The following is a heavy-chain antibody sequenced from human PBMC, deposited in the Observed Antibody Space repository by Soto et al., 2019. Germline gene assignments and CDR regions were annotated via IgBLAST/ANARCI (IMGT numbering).Heavy chain of an antibody. V-gene: IGHV1-69*13. D-gene: IGHD1-26*01. CDR2: IIPIFGTA. CDR1: GGTFSSYA. CDR3: ARGYYQYPLRFDY. Sequence: GASVKVSCKASGGTFSSYAISWVRQAPGQGLEWMGGIIPIFGTANYAQKFQGRVTITADESTSTAYMELSSLRSEDTAVYYCARGYYQYPLRFDYWGQGTLVTVSS. J-gene: IGHJ4*02.